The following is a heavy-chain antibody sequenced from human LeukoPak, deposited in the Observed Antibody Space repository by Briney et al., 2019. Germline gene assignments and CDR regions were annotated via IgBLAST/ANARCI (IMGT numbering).Heavy chain of an antibody. CDR3: ARDGGYYDSSGIDY. CDR1: GYTFTSYG. D-gene: IGHD3-22*01. Sequence: ASVKVSCKASGYTFTSYGISWVRQAPGQGLEWMGWISAYNGNTNYAQKLQGRVTMTTDTPTSTAYMELRSLRSDDTAVYYCARDGGYYDSSGIDYWGQGTLVTVSS. CDR2: ISAYNGNT. J-gene: IGHJ4*02. V-gene: IGHV1-18*01.